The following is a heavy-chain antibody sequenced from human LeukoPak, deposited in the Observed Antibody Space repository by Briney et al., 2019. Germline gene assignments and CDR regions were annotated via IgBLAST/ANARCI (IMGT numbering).Heavy chain of an antibody. V-gene: IGHV3-23*01. CDR3: AKDGYDYVWGSYRYKDY. J-gene: IGHJ4*02. CDR2: ISGSGGST. Sequence: GGSLRLSCAASGFTFSSYEMNWVRQAPGKGLEWVSAISGSGGSTYYADSVKGRFTISRDNSKNTLYLQMNSLRAEDTAVYYCAKDGYDYVWGSYRYKDYWGQGTLVTVSS. D-gene: IGHD3-16*02. CDR1: GFTFSSYE.